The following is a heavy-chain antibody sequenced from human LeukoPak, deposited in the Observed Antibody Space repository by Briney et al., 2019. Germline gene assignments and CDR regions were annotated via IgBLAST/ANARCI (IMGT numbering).Heavy chain of an antibody. CDR2: IKQDGSEK. D-gene: IGHD3-10*01. J-gene: IGHJ6*02. CDR3: ARERIYYGSGIYYYYGMDV. Sequence: GGSLRLSCAASGFTFSSYSMNWVRQAPGKGLEWVANIKQDGSEKYYVDSVKGRFTISRDNAKNSLYLQMNSLRAEDTAVYYCARERIYYGSGIYYYYGMDVWGQGTTVTVSS. CDR1: GFTFSSYS. V-gene: IGHV3-7*01.